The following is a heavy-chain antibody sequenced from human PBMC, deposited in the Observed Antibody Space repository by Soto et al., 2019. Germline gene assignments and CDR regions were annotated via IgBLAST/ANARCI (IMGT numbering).Heavy chain of an antibody. Sequence: QVQLVQSGAEVKKPGASVKVSCKASGYTFTSYGISWVRQAPGQGLEWMGWISADNGNTNYAQKLQGRVTMTTNTTTSTAYMELRSLRSDDTAVYYCARSGDSSGYPRLGYYYYYGMDVWGQGTTVTVSS. CDR3: ARSGDSSGYPRLGYYYYYGMDV. D-gene: IGHD3-22*01. CDR1: GYTFTSYG. J-gene: IGHJ6*02. CDR2: ISADNGNT. V-gene: IGHV1-18*01.